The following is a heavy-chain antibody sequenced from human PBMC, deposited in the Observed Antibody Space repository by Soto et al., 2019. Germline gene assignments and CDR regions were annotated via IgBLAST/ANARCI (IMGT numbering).Heavy chain of an antibody. J-gene: IGHJ4*02. Sequence: EVQLLESGGGLVQPGGSLRLSCAASGFTFSRFGMSWVRLAPGKWLEWISGISGGGNPTYYSESVKGRFTISRDSAKNALSLQMNSLRTEDTAVYYCAKDITFDSSAYDSWGQGTLVTVSS. CDR2: ISGGGNPT. D-gene: IGHD3-22*01. V-gene: IGHV3-23*01. CDR3: AKDITFDSSAYDS. CDR1: GFTFSRFG.